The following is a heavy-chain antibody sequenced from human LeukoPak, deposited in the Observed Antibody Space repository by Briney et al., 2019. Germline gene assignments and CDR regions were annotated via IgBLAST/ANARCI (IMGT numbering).Heavy chain of an antibody. D-gene: IGHD1-26*01. CDR2: IYYSGST. Sequence: PSETLSLTCTVSGGSISSSSYYWGWIRQPPGKGLEWIGSIYYSGSTYYNPSLKSRVTISVDTSKNQFSLKLSSVTAADTAVYYGGRPKMVGACSGVVEKRGFLDYWAKEPRFTVSS. CDR3: GRPKMVGACSGVVEKRGFLDY. CDR1: GGSISSSSYY. J-gene: IGHJ4*01. V-gene: IGHV4-39*07.